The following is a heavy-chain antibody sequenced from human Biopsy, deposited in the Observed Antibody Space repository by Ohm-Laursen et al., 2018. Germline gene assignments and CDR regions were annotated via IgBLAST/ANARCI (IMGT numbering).Heavy chain of an antibody. CDR2: IHYSGNT. V-gene: IGHV4-31*03. CDR1: GVSINTGGYY. Sequence: TLSLTCTVSGVSINTGGYYWTWIRQHPGTGLEWIGYIHYSGNTLYNPSLKSRVTISVDTSKNQFSLKVRSVTAADTAVYYCVRGVDYYDPYHYYALDAWGQGTTVTVSS. J-gene: IGHJ6*02. D-gene: IGHD3-22*01. CDR3: VRGVDYYDPYHYYALDA.